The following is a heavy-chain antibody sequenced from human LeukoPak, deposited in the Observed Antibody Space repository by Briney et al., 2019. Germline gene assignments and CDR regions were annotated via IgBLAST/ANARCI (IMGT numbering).Heavy chain of an antibody. D-gene: IGHD3-22*01. V-gene: IGHV4-39*01. CDR2: IYYSGST. Sequence: SETLSLTCTVSGGPISSSSYYWGSIRQPPGKGLEWIGSIYYSGSTYYNPSLRSRVTISVDTSKNQFSLKLSSVTAADTAVYYCARQATYYYDSSGYYRLDYWGQGTLVTVSS. CDR1: GGPISSSSYY. CDR3: ARQATYYYDSSGYYRLDY. J-gene: IGHJ4*02.